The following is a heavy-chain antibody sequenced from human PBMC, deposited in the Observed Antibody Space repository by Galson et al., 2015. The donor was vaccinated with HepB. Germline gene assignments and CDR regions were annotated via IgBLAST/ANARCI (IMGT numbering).Heavy chain of an antibody. CDR1: GFNFYNYG. D-gene: IGHD6-19*01. CDR3: ARDLQSTSSGWYYYGMDV. J-gene: IGHJ6*02. CDR2: IWYDGSNK. Sequence: SLRLSCAASGFNFYNYGMHWVRQAPGKGLEWVAVIWYDGSNKYYADSVKSRFTISRDNSKNTLYLQMNSLRAEDTAVYYCARDLQSTSSGWYYYGMDVWGQGTTVTVSS. V-gene: IGHV3-33*01.